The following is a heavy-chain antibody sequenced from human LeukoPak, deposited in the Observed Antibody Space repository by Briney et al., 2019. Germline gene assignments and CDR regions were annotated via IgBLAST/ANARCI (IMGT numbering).Heavy chain of an antibody. D-gene: IGHD2-2*02. CDR2: ISGSGGST. CDR3: ANAYGQLLYGGFDY. CDR1: GFTFSSYS. Sequence: GGSLRLSCAASGFTFSSYSMNWVRQAPGRGLEWVSAISGSGGSTYYADSVKGRFTISRDNSKNTLYLQMNSLRAEDTAVYYCANAYGQLLYGGFDYWGQGTLVTVSS. J-gene: IGHJ4*02. V-gene: IGHV3-23*01.